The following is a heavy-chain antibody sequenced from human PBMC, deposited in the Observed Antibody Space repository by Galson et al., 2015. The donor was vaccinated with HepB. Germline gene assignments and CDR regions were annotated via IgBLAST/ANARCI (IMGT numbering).Heavy chain of an antibody. CDR3: ARDPERYDSAASGAFDV. Sequence: SLRLSCAASGFRFDDYYMNWIRQAPGKGLEWISYISASGRTIYYADSVQGRFTVSRDNSKKSLYLHMNSLRADDTAVYYCARDPERYDSAASGAFDVWGQGTTVTVSS. CDR1: GFRFDDYY. CDR2: ISASGRTI. J-gene: IGHJ3*01. V-gene: IGHV3-11*01. D-gene: IGHD3-22*01.